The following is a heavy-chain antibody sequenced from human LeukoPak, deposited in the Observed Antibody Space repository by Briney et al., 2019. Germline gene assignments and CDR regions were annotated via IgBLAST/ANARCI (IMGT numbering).Heavy chain of an antibody. J-gene: IGHJ6*02. D-gene: IGHD6-19*01. CDR2: IYSGGST. CDR3: ARVGIAVAGTWYYGMDV. Sequence: PGGSLRLSCAASGFTVSSNYMSWVRQAPGKGLEWVSVIYSGGSTYYADSVKGRFTISRDNSKNTLYLQMNSLRAEDTAVYYCARVGIAVAGTWYYGMDVWGQGTTVTVSS. CDR1: GFTVSSNY. V-gene: IGHV3-53*01.